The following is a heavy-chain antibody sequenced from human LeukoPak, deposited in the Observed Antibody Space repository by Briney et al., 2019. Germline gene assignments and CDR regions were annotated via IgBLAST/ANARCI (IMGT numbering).Heavy chain of an antibody. Sequence: PSETLSLTCTVSGGSISSGGYYWNWIRQHPGKGLEWIGEINHSGITNYNPSLKSRVTISVDTSKNQFSLKLSSVTAADTAVYYCARGEDYYDQWYFDYWGQGTLVTVSS. V-gene: IGHV4-39*07. J-gene: IGHJ4*02. D-gene: IGHD3-22*01. CDR3: ARGEDYYDQWYFDY. CDR2: INHSGIT. CDR1: GGSISSGGYY.